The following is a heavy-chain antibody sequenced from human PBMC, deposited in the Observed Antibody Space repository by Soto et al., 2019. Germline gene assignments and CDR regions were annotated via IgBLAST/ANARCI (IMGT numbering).Heavy chain of an antibody. CDR3: ARDVSPGSSSWYFEAFDL. Sequence: EERLVESGGGLVQPGGSLRLSCAASGFTFSSYWMTWVRQAPGKGLEWVANIKKDESKKSYLDSVRGRFTISRDNAKKSLYLQMDSLTAEGTALYYCARDVSPGSSSWYFEAFDLWGKGTMVTVYS. J-gene: IGHJ3*01. D-gene: IGHD6-13*01. V-gene: IGHV3-7*05. CDR2: IKKDESKK. CDR1: GFTFSSYW.